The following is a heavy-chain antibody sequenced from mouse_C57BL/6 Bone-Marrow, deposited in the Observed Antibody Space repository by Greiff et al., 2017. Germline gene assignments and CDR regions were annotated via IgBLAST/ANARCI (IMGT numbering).Heavy chain of an antibody. CDR2: ISDGGSYT. CDR3: ARDKGLLRDFDV. V-gene: IGHV5-4*01. D-gene: IGHD1-1*01. CDR1: GFTFSSYA. Sequence: EVKLVESGGGLVKPGGSLKLSCAASGFTFSSYAMSWVRQTPEKRLEWVATISDGGSYTYYPDNVKGRFTISRDNAKNNLYLQMSHLKSEDTAMYYCARDKGLLRDFDVWGTGTTVTVSS. J-gene: IGHJ1*03.